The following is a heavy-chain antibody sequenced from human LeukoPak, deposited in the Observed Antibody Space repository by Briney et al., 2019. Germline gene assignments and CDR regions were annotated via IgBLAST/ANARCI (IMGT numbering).Heavy chain of an antibody. CDR2: IGWNSGSR. Sequence: HPGRSLRLSCVGSGFTFDDYAMHWVRQAPGKGLEWVSGIGWNSGSRDYGDSVKGRFTISRDNAENSLYLHMNSLRVEDTALYYCAKGGAYAINGPPYYMDVWGKGTTVTVSS. CDR3: AKGGAYAINGPPYYMDV. D-gene: IGHD2-8*01. J-gene: IGHJ6*03. V-gene: IGHV3-9*01. CDR1: GFTFDDYA.